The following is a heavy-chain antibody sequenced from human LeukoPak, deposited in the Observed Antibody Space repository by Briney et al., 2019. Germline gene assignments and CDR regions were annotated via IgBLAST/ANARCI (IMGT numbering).Heavy chain of an antibody. CDR1: GGSITSSSYY. Sequence: SETLSLTCTVSGGSITSSSYYWGCIRQPPGKGPECIGSIYYSGSTNYNPSLKSRVTISLDTSKNQFSLKLTSVTAADTAVYYCASVRGYSSGWYASGFDPWGQGTLVTVSS. D-gene: IGHD6-19*01. V-gene: IGHV4-39*07. J-gene: IGHJ5*02. CDR2: IYYSGST. CDR3: ASVRGYSSGWYASGFDP.